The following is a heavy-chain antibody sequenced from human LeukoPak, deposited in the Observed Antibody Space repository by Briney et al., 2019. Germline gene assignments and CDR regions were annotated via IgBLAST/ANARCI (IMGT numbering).Heavy chain of an antibody. CDR3: ARAPVTTAPTYYFDY. CDR2: IYYNGNT. D-gene: IGHD4-17*01. V-gene: IGHV4-39*07. Sequence: PSETLSLTCTVSGGFISSGSYYWGWIRQPPGKGLEWIGSIYYNGNTYYNPSLKSRVTISVDTSKNQFSLKLSSVTAADTAVYYCARAPVTTAPTYYFDYWGQGTLVTVSS. J-gene: IGHJ4*02. CDR1: GGFISSGSYY.